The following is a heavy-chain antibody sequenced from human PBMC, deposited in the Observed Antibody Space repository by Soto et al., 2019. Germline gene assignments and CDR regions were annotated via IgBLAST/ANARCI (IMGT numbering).Heavy chain of an antibody. CDR2: ISYDGSNK. J-gene: IGHJ6*02. D-gene: IGHD3-3*01. CDR1: GFTFSSYA. CDR3: ARAPSLRFLEWLRYGMDV. Sequence: PGGSLRLSCAASGFTFSSYAMHWVRQAPGKGLEWVAVISYDGSNKYYADSVKGRFTISRDNSKNTLYLQMNSLRAEDTAVYYCARAPSLRFLEWLRYGMDVWGQGTTVTVSS. V-gene: IGHV3-30-3*01.